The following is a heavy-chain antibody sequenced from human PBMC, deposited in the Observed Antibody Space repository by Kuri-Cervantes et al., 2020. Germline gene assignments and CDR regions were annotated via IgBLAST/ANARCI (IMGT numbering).Heavy chain of an antibody. J-gene: IGHJ5*02. CDR3: AREIAAAGIRWFDP. D-gene: IGHD6-13*01. Sequence: ASVKVSCKASGYTFTSYGISWVRQAPGQGLEWMGWIGAYNGNTNYAQKLQGRVTMTTDTSTSTAYMELRSLRSDDTAVYYCAREIAAAGIRWFDPWGQGTLVTVSS. CDR2: IGAYNGNT. V-gene: IGHV1-18*01. CDR1: GYTFTSYG.